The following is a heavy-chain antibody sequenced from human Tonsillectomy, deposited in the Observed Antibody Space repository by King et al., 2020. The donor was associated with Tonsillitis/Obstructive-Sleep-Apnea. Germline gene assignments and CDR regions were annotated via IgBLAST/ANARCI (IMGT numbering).Heavy chain of an antibody. J-gene: IGHJ3*02. D-gene: IGHD3-3*01. CDR3: AKDLGYFWDAFDI. V-gene: IGHV3-23*04. CDR1: GFAFSSYA. CDR2: ISGSGGST. Sequence: VQLVESGGGLVQPGGSLRLSCAASGFAFSSYAMSWVRQAPGKGLEWVSAISGSGGSTYFADSVKGRFTISRDNSKNTLYLQMNSLRAEDTAVYYCAKDLGYFWDAFDIWGQGTMVTVSS.